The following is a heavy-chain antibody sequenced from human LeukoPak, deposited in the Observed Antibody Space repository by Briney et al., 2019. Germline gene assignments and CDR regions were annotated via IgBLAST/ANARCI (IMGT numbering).Heavy chain of an antibody. CDR3: ARDIAADA. Sequence: SGTLSLTCAVSGGSLNSSNWWSWVRQPPGKGLEWIGEIYHSGNTNYNPSLKSRVIISVDKSKNQFSLKLRSVTAADTAVYYCARDIAADAWGQGTLVTVSS. CDR1: GGSLNSSNW. CDR2: IYHSGNT. J-gene: IGHJ5*02. V-gene: IGHV4-4*02. D-gene: IGHD6-13*01.